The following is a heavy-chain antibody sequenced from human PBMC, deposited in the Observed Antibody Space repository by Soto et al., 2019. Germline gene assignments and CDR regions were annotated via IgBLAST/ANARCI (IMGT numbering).Heavy chain of an antibody. CDR3: ARDLGGSYYAPVDY. Sequence: QVQLVQSGAEVKKPGASVKVSCKASGYTFTSYGISWVRQAPGQGLEWMGWISAYNGNTKYAQKFQGRVTMTTDTGMRTADMELRSLRSDDTAVYYGARDLGGSYYAPVDYWGQGTLVTVSS. V-gene: IGHV1-18*01. CDR2: ISAYNGNT. J-gene: IGHJ4*02. CDR1: GYTFTSYG. D-gene: IGHD1-26*01.